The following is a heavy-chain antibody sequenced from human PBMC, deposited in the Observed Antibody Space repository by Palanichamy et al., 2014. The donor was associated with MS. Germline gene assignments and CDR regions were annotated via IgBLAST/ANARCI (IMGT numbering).Heavy chain of an antibody. Sequence: EVQLVESGGGLIQPGGSLRLSCAASGFTVSSNYMSWVRQAPGKGLEWVSVIYSGGSTYYADSVKGRFTISRDNSKNTLYLQMNSLRAEDTAAYYCARGGALNIVVVPAADAFDIWGQGTMVTVSS. D-gene: IGHD2-2*01. CDR3: ARGGALNIVVVPAADAFDI. CDR2: IYSGGST. CDR1: GFTVSSNY. J-gene: IGHJ3*02. V-gene: IGHV3-53*01.